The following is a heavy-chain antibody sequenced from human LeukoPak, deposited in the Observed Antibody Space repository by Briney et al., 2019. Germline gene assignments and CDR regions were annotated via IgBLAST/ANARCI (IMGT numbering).Heavy chain of an antibody. J-gene: IGHJ4*02. CDR2: ISGGGDST. CDR1: GFTFSDYA. D-gene: IGHD2-15*01. V-gene: IGHV3-23*01. CDR3: AKRAVAIAATSWFDY. Sequence: PGGSLRLSCAASGFTFSDYAMSWVRQAPGEGLEWVSEISGGGDSTFYADSVKGRFTISRDNSKNTLYLQMNSLRAEDTAVYYRAKRAVAIAATSWFDYWGQGTLVTVSS.